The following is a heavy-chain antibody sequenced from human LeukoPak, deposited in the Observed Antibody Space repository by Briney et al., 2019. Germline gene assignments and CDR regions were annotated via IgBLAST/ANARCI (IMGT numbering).Heavy chain of an antibody. CDR1: GDSITGYY. V-gene: IGHV4-59*01. CDR2: VYHTGTS. J-gene: IGHJ4*02. D-gene: IGHD5-18*01. CDR3: ARALDTWSALDY. Sequence: PSETLSLTCTVSGDSITGYYWAWVRQPPGKGLEWNGYVYHTGTSNYNPSVRSRITMSVDTSKNQYSMNLTSVTAADTAVYYCARALDTWSALDYWGLGTLVSVSS.